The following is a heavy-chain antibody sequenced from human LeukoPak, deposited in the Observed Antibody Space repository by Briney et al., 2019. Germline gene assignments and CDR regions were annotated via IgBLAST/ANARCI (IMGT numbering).Heavy chain of an antibody. Sequence: PGRSLRLSCAASGFTFSSYGMHWVRQAPGKGLEWVAVIWYDGSNKYYADSVKGRFTISRDNSKNTLYLQMNSLRAEDTAVYYCARDDYYGSSCYIIHYYYYGMDVWGQGTTVTASS. J-gene: IGHJ6*02. CDR2: IWYDGSNK. CDR3: ARDDYYGSSCYIIHYYYYGMDV. D-gene: IGHD3-22*01. CDR1: GFTFSSYG. V-gene: IGHV3-33*01.